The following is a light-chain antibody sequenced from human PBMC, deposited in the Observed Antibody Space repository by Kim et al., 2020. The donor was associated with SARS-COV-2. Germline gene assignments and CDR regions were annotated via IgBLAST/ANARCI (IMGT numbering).Light chain of an antibody. V-gene: IGLV3-19*01. J-gene: IGLJ1*01. CDR2: GKN. Sequence: ALGQTVRITCQCDSLRSYYASWYQQKPGQAPVLVIYGKNNRPSGIPDRFSGSSSGNTASLTITGAQAEDEADYYCNSRDSSGNHYVFGTGTKVTVL. CDR3: NSRDSSGNHYV. CDR1: SLRSYY.